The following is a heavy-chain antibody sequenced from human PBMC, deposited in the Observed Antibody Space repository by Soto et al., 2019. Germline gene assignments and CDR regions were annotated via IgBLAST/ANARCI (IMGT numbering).Heavy chain of an antibody. CDR3: ALEVRRSNRFDH. Sequence: EASVKVSCKVSGYTLTELSIHWVRQAPGEGLEWMGGFDLENGETIYAQRFQGRVTMTEESSADTPYMELSSLRSEDTAVYYCALEVRRSNRFDHWGQGTMVTVSS. CDR1: GYTLTELS. CDR2: FDLENGET. J-gene: IGHJ4*02. V-gene: IGHV1-24*01. D-gene: IGHD3-10*01.